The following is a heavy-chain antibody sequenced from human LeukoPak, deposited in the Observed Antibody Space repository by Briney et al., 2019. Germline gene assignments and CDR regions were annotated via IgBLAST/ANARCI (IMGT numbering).Heavy chain of an antibody. J-gene: IGHJ4*02. CDR3: ARLGLCGVPAAIDY. V-gene: IGHV3-23*01. Sequence: GGSLRLSCAASGVTFSSYAMSWVRQAPRKGLEWVSGISGSGGSTYYADSVKGRFTISRDNSKNTLSLQMNSLRAEDTAVYYCARLGLCGVPAAIDYWGRGTLVTVSS. CDR2: ISGSGGST. D-gene: IGHD2-2*01. CDR1: GVTFSSYA.